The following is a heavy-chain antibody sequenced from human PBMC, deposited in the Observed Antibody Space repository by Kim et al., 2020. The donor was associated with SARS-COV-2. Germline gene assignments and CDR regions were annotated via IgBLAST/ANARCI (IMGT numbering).Heavy chain of an antibody. V-gene: IGHV5-51*01. CDR1: GDNFTSYW. CDR3: ATSLAAADDDVFDI. CDR2: IYPGDSDT. J-gene: IGHJ3*02. Sequence: GESRKISCKGFGDNFTSYWIGWVRQMPGKGLEWMGIIYPGDSDTRYSPSFQGQVTISADKSINTAYLQWSSLRASDSAMYYCATSLAAADDDVFDIWGQGTMVTVSS. D-gene: IGHD6-13*01.